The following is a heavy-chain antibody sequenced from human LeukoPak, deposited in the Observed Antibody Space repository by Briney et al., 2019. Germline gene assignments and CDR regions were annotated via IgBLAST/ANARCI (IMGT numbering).Heavy chain of an antibody. CDR3: ARGSVTAMVRSPFDY. Sequence: SVKVSCKASGFTFTSSAVQWVRQARGQRLEWIGWIVVGSGNTNYAQKFQERVTITRDMSTSTAYMELSSLRSEDTAVYYCARGSVTAMVRSPFDYWGQGTLVTVSS. CDR1: GFTFTSSA. J-gene: IGHJ4*02. V-gene: IGHV1-58*01. D-gene: IGHD5-18*01. CDR2: IVVGSGNT.